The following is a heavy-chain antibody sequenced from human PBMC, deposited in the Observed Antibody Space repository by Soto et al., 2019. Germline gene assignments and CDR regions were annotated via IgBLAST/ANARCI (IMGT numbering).Heavy chain of an antibody. CDR1: GFTFSIYA. J-gene: IGHJ6*02. CDR2: ISYDGSNK. CDR3: ARGKHRVAARGYYYYGMDV. D-gene: IGHD6-6*01. V-gene: IGHV3-30-3*01. Sequence: HPGGSLRLSCAASGFTFSIYAMHWVRHAPGKGLEWVAVISYDGSNKYYADSVKGRFTISRDNSKNTLYLQMNSLRAEDTAVYYCARGKHRVAARGYYYYGMDVWGQGTTVTVSS.